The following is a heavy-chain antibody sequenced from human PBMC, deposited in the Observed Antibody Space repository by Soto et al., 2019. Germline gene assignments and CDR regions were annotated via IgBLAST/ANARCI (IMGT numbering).Heavy chain of an antibody. J-gene: IGHJ6*02. CDR2: ISYDGSNK. V-gene: IGHV3-30-3*01. Sequence: QVQLVESGGGVVQPGRSLRLSCAASGFTFSSYAMHWVRQAPGKGLEWVAVISYDGSNKYYADSVKGRFTISRDNSKNTLYLQMNSLGAEDTAVYYCARGRGYGDYPYYYGMDVWGQGTTVTVSS. D-gene: IGHD4-17*01. CDR1: GFTFSSYA. CDR3: ARGRGYGDYPYYYGMDV.